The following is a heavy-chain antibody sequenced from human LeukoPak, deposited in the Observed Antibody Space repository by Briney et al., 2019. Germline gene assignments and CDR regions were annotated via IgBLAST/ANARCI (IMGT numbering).Heavy chain of an antibody. CDR3: ARAVGATDL. Sequence: ASVKVSCKASGYTFTNYGFNWARQAPGQGLEWMGWISTYNGNTLYAQKFQGRVTMTTDTSTSTAYLELRSLRSDDTAVYYCARAVGATDLWGQGTLVTVSS. J-gene: IGHJ4*02. CDR1: GYTFTNYG. V-gene: IGHV1-18*01. CDR2: ISTYNGNT. D-gene: IGHD1-26*01.